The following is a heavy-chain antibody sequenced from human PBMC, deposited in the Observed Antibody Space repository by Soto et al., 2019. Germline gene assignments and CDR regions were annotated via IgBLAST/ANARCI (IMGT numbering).Heavy chain of an antibody. J-gene: IGHJ3*02. Sequence: EVQLVESGGGLVQPGGSLRLSCAASGFTFSSYWMSWFGQAPGKGLEWVANIKQDGSEKYYVDSVKGRFTISRDNAKNSLYLQMNSLRAEDTAVYYCAREPKTGYNSQERTHSDAFDIWGQGTMVTVSS. CDR1: GFTFSSYW. V-gene: IGHV3-7*01. D-gene: IGHD1-20*01. CDR2: IKQDGSEK. CDR3: AREPKTGYNSQERTHSDAFDI.